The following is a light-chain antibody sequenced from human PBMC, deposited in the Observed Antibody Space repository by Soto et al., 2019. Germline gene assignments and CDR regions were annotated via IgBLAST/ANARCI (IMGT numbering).Light chain of an antibody. CDR2: DAS. Sequence: EIVMTQSPATLSVSPGERVTLSCRASQSVGSNLAWYQQKPGLAPRVLIYDASTRATVIPARFSGSGSGTEFTLTISSLQSEDFAVYYCQQYNNWPPTWTFGQGTKVDIK. CDR3: QQYNNWPPTWT. J-gene: IGKJ1*01. CDR1: QSVGSN. V-gene: IGKV3-15*01.